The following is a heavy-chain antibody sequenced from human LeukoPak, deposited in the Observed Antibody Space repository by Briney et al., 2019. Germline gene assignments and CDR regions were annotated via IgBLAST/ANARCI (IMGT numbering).Heavy chain of an antibody. CDR2: IWYDGSNK. CDR1: GFTFSNYG. CDR3: ARGGNIGYNYNAFDI. D-gene: IGHD3-22*01. J-gene: IGHJ3*02. V-gene: IGHV3-33*01. Sequence: PGGSLRLSCAASGFTFSNYGMHWVRQAPGKGLEWVAVIWYDGSNKYYADSVKGRFTIPRDNSKNTLYLQMNSLRAEDTAVYYCARGGNIGYNYNAFDIWGQGTMVTVSS.